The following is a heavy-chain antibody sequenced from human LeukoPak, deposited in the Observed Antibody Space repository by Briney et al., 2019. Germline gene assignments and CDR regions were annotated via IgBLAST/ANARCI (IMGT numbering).Heavy chain of an antibody. D-gene: IGHD2-2*01. V-gene: IGHV1-69*04. CDR2: IIPILGIA. CDR1: GGTFSSYA. Sequence: GASVKVSCKASGGTFSSYAISWVRQAPGQGLEWMGRIIPILGIANYAQKFQGRVTITADKSTSTAYMELSSLRSEDTAVYYCASSIGVVPAAIGYWGQGTLVTVSS. J-gene: IGHJ4*02. CDR3: ASSIGVVPAAIGY.